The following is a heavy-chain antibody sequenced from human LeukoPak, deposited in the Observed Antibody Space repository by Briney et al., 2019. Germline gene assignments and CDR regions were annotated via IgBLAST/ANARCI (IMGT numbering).Heavy chain of an antibody. CDR2: INAYNGNT. D-gene: IGHD3-10*01. J-gene: IGHJ5*02. CDR1: GYTFTSYG. Sequence: GASVTVSCKASGYTFTSYGINWVRQAPGQGPEWMGWINAYNGNTNYAQKLQGRVTMTTDTSTSTAYMELRSLRSDDTAIYYCARDFYGSGSYYSFDPWGQGTLVTVSS. V-gene: IGHV1-18*01. CDR3: ARDFYGSGSYYSFDP.